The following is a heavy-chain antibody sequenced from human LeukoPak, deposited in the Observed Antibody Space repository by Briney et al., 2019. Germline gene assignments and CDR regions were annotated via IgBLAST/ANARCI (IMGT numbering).Heavy chain of an antibody. Sequence: SQTLSLTCTVSGGSISSGSYYWSWIRPPAGKGLEWIGRIYTSGSTNYNPSLKSRVTISVDTSKNQFSLKLGSVTAADTAVYYCARVLWFGELLKGYYYYYYMDVWGKGTTVTVSS. J-gene: IGHJ6*03. CDR1: GGSISSGSYY. D-gene: IGHD3-10*01. CDR3: ARVLWFGELLKGYYYYYYMDV. CDR2: IYTSGST. V-gene: IGHV4-61*02.